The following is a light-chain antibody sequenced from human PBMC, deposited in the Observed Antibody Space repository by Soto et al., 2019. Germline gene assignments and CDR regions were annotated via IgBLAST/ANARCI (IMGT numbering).Light chain of an antibody. CDR2: KAS. V-gene: IGKV1-5*03. CDR3: QPFNTLLLS. J-gene: IGKJ3*01. Sequence: DIQVTQSPTTLSASVGDSVTISCRASQIISNWLAWYQQKPGKAPKLLIYKASTLESGVPSRFSGSGSGTDFTLTISSLQPDDFATYCCQPFNTLLLSFGTGTRVDIK. CDR1: QIISNW.